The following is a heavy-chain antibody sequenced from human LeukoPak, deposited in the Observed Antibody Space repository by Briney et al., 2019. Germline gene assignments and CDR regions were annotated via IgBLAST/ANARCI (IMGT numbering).Heavy chain of an antibody. Sequence: GGSLRLSCAASGFTFSSYAMSWVRQAPGKGLEWVSAISGSGDSTYYADSVKGRFTVSRDNAKNSLYLQMNSLRAEDTAVYYCARDPLFCSGGSCYLAYFDYWGQGTLATVSS. CDR2: ISGSGDST. D-gene: IGHD2-15*01. J-gene: IGHJ4*02. CDR1: GFTFSSYA. V-gene: IGHV3-23*01. CDR3: ARDPLFCSGGSCYLAYFDY.